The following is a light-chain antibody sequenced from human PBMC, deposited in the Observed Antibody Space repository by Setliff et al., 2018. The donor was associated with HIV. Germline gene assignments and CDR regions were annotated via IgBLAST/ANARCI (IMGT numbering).Light chain of an antibody. CDR3: LLSYPDTVE. V-gene: IGLV7-46*01. CDR1: TGTVTSGHY. Sequence: QAVVPQEPSLTVSPGGAVTLTCGSSTGTVTSGHYPYWFQQKPGQAPRTLIYDTNNRHSWTPARFSGSLLGGKAALTLSGAQPEDEAFYYFLLSYPDTVEFGGGT. J-gene: IGLJ2*01. CDR2: DTN.